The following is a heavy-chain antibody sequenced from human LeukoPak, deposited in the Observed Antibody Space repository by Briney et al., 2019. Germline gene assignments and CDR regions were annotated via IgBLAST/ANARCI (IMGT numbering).Heavy chain of an antibody. D-gene: IGHD2-2*01. CDR1: GFTVSSNY. CDR2: IYSGGST. V-gene: IGHV3-66*02. Sequence: SGGSLRLSCAASGFTVSSNYMSWVRQAPGKGLEWVSVIYSGGSTYYADSVKGRFTISRDNSKNTPYLQMNSLRAEDTAVYYCARGPARGGYCSSTSCYGHWFDPWGQGTLVTVSS. CDR3: ARGPARGGYCSSTSCYGHWFDP. J-gene: IGHJ5*02.